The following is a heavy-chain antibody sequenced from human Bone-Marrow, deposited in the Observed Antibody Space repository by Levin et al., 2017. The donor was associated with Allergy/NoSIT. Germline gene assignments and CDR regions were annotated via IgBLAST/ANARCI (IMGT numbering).Heavy chain of an antibody. Sequence: GASVKVSCKASGYTFTGYYMHWVRQAPGHGLEWMGWINPNSGGTNYAQKFQGRVTMTRDTSISTAYMELSRLRSDDTAVYYCARDLGSSSWREYFQHWGQGTLVTVSS. V-gene: IGHV1-2*02. CDR1: GYTFTGYY. J-gene: IGHJ1*01. D-gene: IGHD6-13*01. CDR2: INPNSGGT. CDR3: ARDLGSSSWREYFQH.